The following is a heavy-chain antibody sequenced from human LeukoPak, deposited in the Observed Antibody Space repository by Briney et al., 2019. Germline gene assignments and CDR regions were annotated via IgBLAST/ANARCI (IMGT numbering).Heavy chain of an antibody. V-gene: IGHV4-59*11. CDR1: DDSFSSHY. Sequence: SETLSLTCAVSDDSFSSHYWTWIRQPPGKGLEWIGYISYIGSTNYNPSLKSRVTISIDTSKNQFSLRLSSVTAADTAVYYCARDLVTVTKGFDIWGQGTMVSASS. D-gene: IGHD4-17*01. CDR3: ARDLVTVTKGFDI. CDR2: ISYIGST. J-gene: IGHJ3*02.